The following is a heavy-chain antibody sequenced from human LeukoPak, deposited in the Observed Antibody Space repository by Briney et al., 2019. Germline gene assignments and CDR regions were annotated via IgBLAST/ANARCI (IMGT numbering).Heavy chain of an antibody. CDR2: IRYDGSKK. Sequence: GGSLRLSCAASGFTFSSYGMHWVRQAPCKGLEWVAFIRYDGSKKYYADSVKGRFTISRDNSKNTLYLQMNSLRAEDAAVYYCAKELRYYDSSGYYDDYWGQGTLVTVSS. V-gene: IGHV3-30*02. CDR1: GFTFSSYG. D-gene: IGHD3-22*01. CDR3: AKELRYYDSSGYYDDY. J-gene: IGHJ4*02.